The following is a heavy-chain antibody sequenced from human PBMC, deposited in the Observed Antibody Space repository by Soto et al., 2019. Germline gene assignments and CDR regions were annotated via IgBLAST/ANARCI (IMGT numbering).Heavy chain of an antibody. V-gene: IGHV1-46*01. D-gene: IGHD2-15*01. J-gene: IGHJ5*02. CDR2: INPSGGST. CDR3: ARVADPSSYCSGGSCYSGWFDP. CDR1: GYTFTSYY. Sequence: ASVKVSCKASGYTFTSYYMHWVRQAPGQGLEWMGIINPSGGSTSYAQKFQGRVTMTRDTSTSTVYMELSSLRSEDTAVYYCARVADPSSYCSGGSCYSGWFDPWGQGALVTVSS.